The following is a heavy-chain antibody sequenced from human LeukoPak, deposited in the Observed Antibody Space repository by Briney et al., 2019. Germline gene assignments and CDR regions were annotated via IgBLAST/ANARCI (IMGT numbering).Heavy chain of an antibody. D-gene: IGHD5-24*01. Sequence: VASVKVSCKAPGYTFTVYYMHWVRQAPGQGFEWMGWINPNSGGTNYAQKFQGWVTMTRDTSISTAYMELSRLRSDDTAVYYCARDLSVVRGSPDGSFDYWGQGTLVTVSS. CDR2: INPNSGGT. CDR3: ARDLSVVRGSPDGSFDY. J-gene: IGHJ4*02. V-gene: IGHV1-2*04. CDR1: GYTFTVYY.